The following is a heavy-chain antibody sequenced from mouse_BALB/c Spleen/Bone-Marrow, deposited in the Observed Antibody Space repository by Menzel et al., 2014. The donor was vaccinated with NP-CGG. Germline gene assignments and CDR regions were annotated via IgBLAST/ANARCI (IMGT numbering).Heavy chain of an antibody. CDR2: ISSGSSTV. D-gene: IGHD1-1*02. J-gene: IGHJ2*01. V-gene: IGHV5-17*02. Sequence: VQLKHSGGGLVQPGGSRKLSCAASGFTFSSFGMHWVRQAPEKGLEWVAYISSGSSTVYYADKVMGRFTISRNNPKNTLFLQMTSLRSEDTAMYYCARSGGSSGYFDYWGQGTTLTVSS. CDR3: ARSGGSSGYFDY. CDR1: GFTFSSFG.